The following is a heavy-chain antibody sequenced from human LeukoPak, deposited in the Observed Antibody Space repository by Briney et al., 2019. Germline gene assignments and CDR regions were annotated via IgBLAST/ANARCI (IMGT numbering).Heavy chain of an antibody. J-gene: IGHJ6*03. V-gene: IGHV3-21*01. CDR2: ISTSSSYI. Sequence: GGSLRLSCAASGFTFSSYEMNWVRQAPGKGLEWVSFISTSSSYIYYADSVKGRFTISRDNAKNSLYLQMNSLRAEDTAVYYCARPSGKDHNIYYYYYYMDVWGKGTTVTVSS. CDR1: GFTFSSYE. CDR3: ARPSGKDHNIYYYYYYMDV. D-gene: IGHD3-3*01.